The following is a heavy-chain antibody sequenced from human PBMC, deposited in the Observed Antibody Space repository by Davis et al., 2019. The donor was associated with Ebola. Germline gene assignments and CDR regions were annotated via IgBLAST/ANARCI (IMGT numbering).Heavy chain of an antibody. V-gene: IGHV3-64*01. D-gene: IGHD3-3*01. CDR2: ISSNGGST. CDR3: ARGKTIFGVVDNWFDP. CDR1: GFTFSSYA. J-gene: IGHJ5*02. Sequence: GGSLRLSCAASGFTFSSYAMHWVRQAPGKGLEYVSAISSNGGSTYYANSVKGRFTISRDNSKNTLYLQMGSLRAEDMAVYYCARGKTIFGVVDNWFDPWGQGTLVTVSS.